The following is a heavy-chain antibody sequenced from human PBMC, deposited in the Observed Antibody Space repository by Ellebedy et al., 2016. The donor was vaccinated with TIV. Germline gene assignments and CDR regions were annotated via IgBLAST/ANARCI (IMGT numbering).Heavy chain of an antibody. CDR3: ARVGGIAVADR. CDR2: IWYDGSNK. D-gene: IGHD6-19*01. J-gene: IGHJ4*02. CDR1: GFTFSSYG. V-gene: IGHV3-33*08. Sequence: PGGSLRLSCAASGFTFSSYGMHWVRKAPGKGLEWVAVIWYDGSNKYYADSVKGRFTISRDNSKNTLYLQMNSLRAEDTAVYYCARVGGIAVADRWGQGTLVTVSS.